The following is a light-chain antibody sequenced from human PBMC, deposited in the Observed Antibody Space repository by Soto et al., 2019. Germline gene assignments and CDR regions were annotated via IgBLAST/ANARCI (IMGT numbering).Light chain of an antibody. V-gene: IGLV1-44*01. CDR3: CSYTSTSTRV. CDR1: RSNIGFNT. CDR2: TNN. J-gene: IGLJ1*01. Sequence: QSVLTQPPSASGTPGQSVSISCSGSRSNIGFNTVTWYQQFPGAAPKLLIHTNNQRPSGVPDRFSGSKSGTSASLAIRGLQSEDEADYYCCSYTSTSTRVFGTGTKLTVL.